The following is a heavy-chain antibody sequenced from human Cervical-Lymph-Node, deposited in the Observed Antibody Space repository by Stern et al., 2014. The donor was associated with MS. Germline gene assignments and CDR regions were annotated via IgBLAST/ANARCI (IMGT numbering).Heavy chain of an antibody. J-gene: IGHJ4*02. CDR2: MNPKRGDK. D-gene: IGHD3-22*01. CDR1: GYTFSTFD. Sequence: VQLVESGGEVMQPGGSVKVSCETSGYTFSTFDINWVRQATGQGLEWVGWMNPKRGDKGYAHKLTGRITLTRDTFKKPHYMEMSSLSSEDTAVYYCARVRIQYYESRAYYAWFDYWGQGTLVTVSS. CDR3: ARVRIQYYESRAYYAWFDY. V-gene: IGHV1-8*01.